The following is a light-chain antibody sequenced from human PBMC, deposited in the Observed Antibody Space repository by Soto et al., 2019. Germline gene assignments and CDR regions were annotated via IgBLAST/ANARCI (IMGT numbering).Light chain of an antibody. J-gene: IGLJ2*01. CDR3: GTWDSSLSAGVV. CDR1: SSNIGNNY. V-gene: IGLV1-51*02. CDR2: ENN. Sequence: QSVLTQPPSVSAAPGQTVTISCSGSSSNIGNNYVSWYQQLPGTAPKLLIYENNKRPSGIPDRFSGSKSGTSATLGITGLQTGDEADYYCGTWDSSLSAGVVFGGVTKLTVL.